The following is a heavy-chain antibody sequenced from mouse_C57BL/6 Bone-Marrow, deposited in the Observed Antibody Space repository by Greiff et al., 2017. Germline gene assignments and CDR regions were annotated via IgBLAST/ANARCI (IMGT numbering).Heavy chain of an antibody. CDR1: GFNFTNSY. J-gene: IGHJ4*01. CDR3: AREGIYYDYYYAMDF. D-gene: IGHD2-4*01. Sequence: VQLQQSVAELVRPGASVKLSCTASGFNFTNSYMHWVKQRPGQGLEWIGRIDPAYGHTKYAPKFQGKATITADTSSNTSYLQLSSLTSEDTAVDYGAREGIYYDYYYAMDFWGQGTSVTVSS. V-gene: IGHV14-3*01. CDR2: IDPAYGHT.